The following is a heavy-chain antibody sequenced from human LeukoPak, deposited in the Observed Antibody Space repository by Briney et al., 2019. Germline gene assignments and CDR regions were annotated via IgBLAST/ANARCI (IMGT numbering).Heavy chain of an antibody. V-gene: IGHV1-8*03. J-gene: IGHJ5*02. CDR3: ARGTISGSRSFDP. Sequence: GASVKVSCKASGYTFTNYDINWVRQATGQGLEWMGWVNPNSGNRGYAQKFQGRLTITRNTSISTAYLDLSSLRSDDTAVYYCARGTISGSRSFDPXGQGTLVTV. D-gene: IGHD3-9*01. CDR1: GYTFTNYD. CDR2: VNPNSGNR.